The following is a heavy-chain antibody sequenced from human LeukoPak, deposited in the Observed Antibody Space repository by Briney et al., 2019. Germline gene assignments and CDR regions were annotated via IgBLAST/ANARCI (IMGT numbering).Heavy chain of an antibody. D-gene: IGHD2-2*01. Sequence: PSETLSLTRAVYGGSFSGYYWSWIRQPPGKGLEWIGEINHSGSTNYNPSLKSRVTISVDTSKNQFSLKLSSVTAADTAVYYCARAFVVVPAAKTRYYYYGMDVWGQGTTVTVSS. CDR1: GGSFSGYY. J-gene: IGHJ6*02. CDR3: ARAFVVVPAAKTRYYYYGMDV. CDR2: INHSGST. V-gene: IGHV4-34*01.